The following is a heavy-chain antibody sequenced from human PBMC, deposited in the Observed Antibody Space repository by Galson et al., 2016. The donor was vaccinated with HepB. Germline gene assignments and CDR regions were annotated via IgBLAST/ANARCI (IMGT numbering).Heavy chain of an antibody. CDR1: GFTVSNNY. D-gene: IGHD6-13*01. CDR3: ARVPGYL. V-gene: IGHV3-53*01. J-gene: IGHJ3*01. Sequence: SLRLSCAASGFTVSNNYMTWVRQAPGKGLEWVSFIYSGGGTYYSDSVKGRFTLSRDSSTNTLDLQMNSLGVEDTALYYFARVPGYLWGQGTMVTVSS. CDR2: IYSGGGT.